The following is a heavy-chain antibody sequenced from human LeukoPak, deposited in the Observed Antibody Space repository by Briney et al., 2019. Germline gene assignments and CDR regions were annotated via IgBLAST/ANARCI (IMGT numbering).Heavy chain of an antibody. D-gene: IGHD6-6*01. V-gene: IGHV4-39*07. Sequence: SETLSLTCTVSGGSISSSSYYWGWLRQPPGKGLEWIGSIYYSGSTYYNPSLKSRVTISVDTSKNQFSLKLSSVTAADTAVYYCARVSQLVRESIDYWGQGTLVTVSS. CDR3: ARVSQLVRESIDY. CDR1: GGSISSSSYY. CDR2: IYYSGST. J-gene: IGHJ4*02.